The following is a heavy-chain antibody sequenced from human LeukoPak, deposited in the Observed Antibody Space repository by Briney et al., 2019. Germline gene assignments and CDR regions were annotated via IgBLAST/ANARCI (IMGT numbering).Heavy chain of an antibody. Sequence: GASVKVSCKVSGYTLTELSMHWVRQAPGKGLEWMGGFDPEDGETIYAQKFQGRVTMTEDTSTDTAYMELSSLRSEDTAVYYCATSRHYYDSSGYYALGGYFDYWGQGTLVTVSS. V-gene: IGHV1-24*01. CDR2: FDPEDGET. CDR1: GYTLTELS. CDR3: ATSRHYYDSSGYYALGGYFDY. J-gene: IGHJ4*02. D-gene: IGHD3-22*01.